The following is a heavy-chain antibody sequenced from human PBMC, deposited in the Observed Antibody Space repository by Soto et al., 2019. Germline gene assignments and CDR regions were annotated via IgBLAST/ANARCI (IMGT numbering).Heavy chain of an antibody. CDR2: ISAYNGNT. D-gene: IGHD2-2*01. CDR1: GYTFTSYG. J-gene: IGHJ6*02. Sequence: ASVKVSCKASGYTFTSYGISWVRQAPGQGLEWMGWISAYNGNTNYAQKLQGRVTMTTDTSTSTAYMELRSLRSDDTAVYYCARDRDIVVVPAAIGYYYYAMDVWGQGTTVTVSS. V-gene: IGHV1-18*04. CDR3: ARDRDIVVVPAAIGYYYYAMDV.